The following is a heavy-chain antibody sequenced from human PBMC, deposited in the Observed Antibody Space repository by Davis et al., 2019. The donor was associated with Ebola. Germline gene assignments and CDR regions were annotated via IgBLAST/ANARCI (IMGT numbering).Heavy chain of an antibody. J-gene: IGHJ6*03. D-gene: IGHD2-2*02. Sequence: PSETLSLTCRVSGGSISTGGFYWNWIRQPPGKGLEWIGYIHYSGNSDYNPSLKSRVTMSVDTSKNQFSLNLSSVTAADTAVYYCAAIYGWAFGYYYLDVWGRGTTVTVSS. CDR1: GGSISTGGFY. V-gene: IGHV4-61*08. CDR2: IHYSGNS. CDR3: AAIYGWAFGYYYLDV.